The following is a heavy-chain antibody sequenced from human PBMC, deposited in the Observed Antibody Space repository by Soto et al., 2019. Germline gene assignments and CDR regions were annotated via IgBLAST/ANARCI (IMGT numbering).Heavy chain of an antibody. CDR2: MNPNSGNT. J-gene: IGHJ6*02. CDR1: GYTFTSYD. D-gene: IGHD3-3*01. Sequence: QVQLVQSGAEVKKPGASVKVPCKASGYTFTSYDINWVRQATGQGLEWMGWMNPNSGNTGYAQKFQGRVTMTRNTSISTAYMELSSLRSEDTAVYYCARGGIRFLEWLPPYGMDVWGQGTTVTVSS. CDR3: ARGGIRFLEWLPPYGMDV. V-gene: IGHV1-8*01.